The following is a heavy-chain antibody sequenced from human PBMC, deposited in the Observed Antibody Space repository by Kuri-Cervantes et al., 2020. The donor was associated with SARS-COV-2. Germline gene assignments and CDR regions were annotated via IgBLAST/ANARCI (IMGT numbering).Heavy chain of an antibody. CDR3: ARGYYDFWSGSGDY. Sequence: GGSLRLSCAASGFTFSSYDMHWVRQATGKGLEWVSVIYSGGSTYYADSVKGRFTISRDNAKNSLYLQMNSLRAEDTAVYYCARGYYDFWSGSGDYWGQGTLVTVSS. CDR1: GFTFSSYD. J-gene: IGHJ4*02. CDR2: IYSGGST. V-gene: IGHV3-66*01. D-gene: IGHD3-3*01.